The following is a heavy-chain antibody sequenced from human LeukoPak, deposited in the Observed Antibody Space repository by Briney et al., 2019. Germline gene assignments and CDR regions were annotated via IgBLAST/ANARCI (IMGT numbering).Heavy chain of an antibody. Sequence: PGGSLRLSCAASGFTFSSYAMSWVRQAPGKGLEWVSTISGSGSSTYYADSVKGRFTISRDNSKNTLYLQMNSLRAEDTAVYYCAKDLEYGDSNFDYWGQGTLVTVSS. CDR2: ISGSGSST. D-gene: IGHD4-17*01. J-gene: IGHJ4*02. CDR1: GFTFSSYA. V-gene: IGHV3-23*01. CDR3: AKDLEYGDSNFDY.